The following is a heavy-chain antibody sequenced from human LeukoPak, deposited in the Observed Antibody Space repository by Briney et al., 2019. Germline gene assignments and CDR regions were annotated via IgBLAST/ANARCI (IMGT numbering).Heavy chain of an antibody. CDR1: GGSISSSSYY. Sequence: PSETLSLTCTVSGGSISSSSYYWGWIRQPPGKGVEWFGNIYYSGSTYYNPSLKSRVTISVDTSNNHFSLKLSSVTAADTAVYYCARYSGNPTAFDYWGQGTLVTVSS. J-gene: IGHJ4*02. D-gene: IGHD1-26*01. V-gene: IGHV4-39*02. CDR2: IYYSGST. CDR3: ARYSGNPTAFDY.